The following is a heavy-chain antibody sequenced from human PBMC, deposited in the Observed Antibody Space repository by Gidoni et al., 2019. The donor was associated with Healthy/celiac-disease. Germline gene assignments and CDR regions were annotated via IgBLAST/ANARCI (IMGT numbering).Heavy chain of an antibody. CDR2: IYYSGST. J-gene: IGHJ4*02. D-gene: IGHD3-9*01. V-gene: IGHV4-59*01. CDR3: ARGAGWLPY. CDR1: GGSISSYY. Sequence: QVQLQESGPGLVKPSETLSLTCTVSGGSISSYYWSWIRQPPGKGLEWIGYIYYSGSTNYNPSLKSRVTISVDTSKNQFSLKLSSVTAADTAVYYCARGAGWLPYWGQGTLVTVSS.